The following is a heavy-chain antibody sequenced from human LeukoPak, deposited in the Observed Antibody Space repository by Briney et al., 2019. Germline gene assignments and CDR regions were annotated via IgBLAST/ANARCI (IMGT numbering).Heavy chain of an antibody. V-gene: IGHV4-4*07. CDR2: IYSTGST. Sequence: SETLSLTCSVSGSSISSYYWSWVRQPAGKGLEWIGRIYSTGSTNYSPSLKSRVTVSVDTSKNQFSLKLSSVTAADTAVYYCARGYRQYYFDYWGQGTLVTVSS. CDR1: GSSISSYY. CDR3: ARGYRQYYFDY. D-gene: IGHD3-22*01. J-gene: IGHJ4*02.